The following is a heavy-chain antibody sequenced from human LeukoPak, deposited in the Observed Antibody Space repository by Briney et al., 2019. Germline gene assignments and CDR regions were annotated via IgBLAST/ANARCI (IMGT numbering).Heavy chain of an antibody. CDR3: ARTTEGYCSSASCFGFSYSYYMDV. V-gene: IGHV4-59*01. D-gene: IGHD2-2*01. Sequence: SETLSLTCTVSGGSISSYYWSWIRQPPGKGLEWIGYIYYSGSTNYNPSLKSRVTISVDTSKNQFSLKQSSVIAADTAVYYCARTTEGYCSSASCFGFSYSYYMDVWGKGTTVTISS. CDR1: GGSISSYY. CDR2: IYYSGST. J-gene: IGHJ6*03.